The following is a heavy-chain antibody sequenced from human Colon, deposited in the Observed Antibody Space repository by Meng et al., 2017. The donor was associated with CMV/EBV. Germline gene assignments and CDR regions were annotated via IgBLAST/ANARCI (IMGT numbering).Heavy chain of an antibody. CDR1: GYTFTSYY. Sequence: ASVKVSCKASGYTFTSYYMHWVQQAPGQGLEWMGIINPSGGSTSYAQKFQGRVTMTRDTSTSTVYMEVRSLRSEDTAVYYCARVYSSSWSGFDYWGQGTLVTVSS. V-gene: IGHV1-46*01. J-gene: IGHJ4*02. D-gene: IGHD6-13*01. CDR3: ARVYSSSWSGFDY. CDR2: INPSGGST.